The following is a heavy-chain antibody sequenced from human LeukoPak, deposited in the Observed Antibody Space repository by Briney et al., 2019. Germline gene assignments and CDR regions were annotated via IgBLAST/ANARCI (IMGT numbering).Heavy chain of an antibody. J-gene: IGHJ4*02. CDR3: TRRRKGSAYRDY. Sequence: SETLSLTCTVSGGSISTSGYYWGWIRQPPGKGLEWIANVHSSGSTHHNPSLKSRVTLSVDTSNKHFSLKLTSVTAADTAVYYCTRRRKGSAYRDYWGQGTLVTVSS. V-gene: IGHV4-39*02. CDR1: GGSISTSGYY. D-gene: IGHD2-15*01. CDR2: VHSSGST.